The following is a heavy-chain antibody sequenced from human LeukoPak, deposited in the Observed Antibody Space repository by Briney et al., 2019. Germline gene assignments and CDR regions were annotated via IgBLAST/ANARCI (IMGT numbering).Heavy chain of an antibody. CDR3: ARDYINYYMDV. CDR2: IYYSGST. J-gene: IGHJ6*03. V-gene: IGHV4-59*12. CDR1: GGSISSYY. Sequence: PSETLSLTCTVSGGSISSYYWSWIRQPPGKGLEWIGYIYYSGSTNYNPSLKSRVTISVDTSKNQFSLKLSSVTAADTAVYYCARDYINYYMDVWGKGTTVTVSS. D-gene: IGHD4-11*01.